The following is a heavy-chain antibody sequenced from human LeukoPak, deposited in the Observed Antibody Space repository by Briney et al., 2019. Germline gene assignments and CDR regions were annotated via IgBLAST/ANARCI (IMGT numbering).Heavy chain of an antibody. CDR3: ARVLQHPGDDF. CDR2: INSDGSNT. V-gene: IGHV3-74*01. J-gene: IGHJ4*02. CDR1: GFTFRNFW. Sequence: TGGSLRLSCAASGFTFRNFWMHWVRQAPGKGLVWVSRINSDGSNTFYADSVKGRFTISRDNAKNTLYLQMNSLRAEDTAVYYCARVLQHPGDDFWGQGTLVTVSS. D-gene: IGHD4-11*01.